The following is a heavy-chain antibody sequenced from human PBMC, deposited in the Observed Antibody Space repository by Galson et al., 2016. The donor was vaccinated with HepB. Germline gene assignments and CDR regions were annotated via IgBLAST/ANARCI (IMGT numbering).Heavy chain of an antibody. CDR1: GYTFTTYD. CDR2: INGANGNT. CDR3: ARNVLRYLDAFDL. D-gene: IGHD3-9*01. J-gene: IGHJ3*01. V-gene: IGHV1-3*01. Sequence: SVKVSCKASGYTFTTYDIHWVRQAPGQRLEWMGWINGANGNTKYSQKFQGRVTITRDTSATTAYMELSSLRSEDTAVYYCARNVLRYLDAFDLWGQGTMVTVSS.